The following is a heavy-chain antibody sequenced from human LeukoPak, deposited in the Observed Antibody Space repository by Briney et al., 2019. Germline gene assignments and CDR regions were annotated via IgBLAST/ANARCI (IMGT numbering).Heavy chain of an antibody. Sequence: RASVKVSCKASGDTFIRYGISWVRQAPGQGLEWMGWISTGNGNTNYGQKFQGRVTMTTDTSTSTAYMELRSLRSDDTAVYYCARAGNYYDSSGYYVPDYWGQGTLVTVSS. CDR3: ARAGNYYDSSGYYVPDY. CDR1: GDTFIRYG. V-gene: IGHV1-18*01. CDR2: ISTGNGNT. D-gene: IGHD3-22*01. J-gene: IGHJ4*02.